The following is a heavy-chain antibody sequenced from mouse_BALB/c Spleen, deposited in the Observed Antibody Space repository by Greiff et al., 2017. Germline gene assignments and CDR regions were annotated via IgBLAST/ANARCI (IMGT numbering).Heavy chain of an antibody. CDR1: GYSFTDYI. CDR3: ARGTTVVERDAMDY. V-gene: IGHV1-39*01. Sequence: EVQLQQTGPELVKPGASVKISCKASGYSFTDYIMLWVKQSHGKSLEWIGNINPYYGSTSYNLKFKGKATLTVDKSSSTAYMQLNSLTSEDSAVYYCARGTTVVERDAMDYWGQGTSVTVSS. D-gene: IGHD1-1*01. CDR2: INPYYGST. J-gene: IGHJ4*01.